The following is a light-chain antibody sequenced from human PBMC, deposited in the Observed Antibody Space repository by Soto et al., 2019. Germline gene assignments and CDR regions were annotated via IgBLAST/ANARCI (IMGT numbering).Light chain of an antibody. CDR2: GAS. V-gene: IGKV3-15*01. CDR1: QSVSSN. Sequence: EIVMTQSPATLSVSPGASATLSCTASQSVSSNLAWYQQKPGQAPRLLIYGASTRATGIPARFSGSGSGTDFTLTISRLEPEDFAVYYCQQFSSYPLTFGGGTKVDI. J-gene: IGKJ4*01. CDR3: QQFSSYPLT.